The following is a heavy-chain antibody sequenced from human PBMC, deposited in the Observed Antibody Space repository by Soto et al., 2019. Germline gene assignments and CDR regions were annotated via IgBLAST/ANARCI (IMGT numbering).Heavy chain of an antibody. J-gene: IGHJ6*02. CDR3: ARWQKAGFGYCSSTSCYLDV. Sequence: SETLSLTCTVSGGSISSYYWSWIRQPPGKGLEWIGYIYYSGSTNYNPSLKSRVTISVDTSKNQFSLKLSSVTAADTAVYYCARWQKAGFGYCSSTSCYLDVWGQGTTVTVSS. CDR1: GGSISSYY. D-gene: IGHD2-2*01. V-gene: IGHV4-59*01. CDR2: IYYSGST.